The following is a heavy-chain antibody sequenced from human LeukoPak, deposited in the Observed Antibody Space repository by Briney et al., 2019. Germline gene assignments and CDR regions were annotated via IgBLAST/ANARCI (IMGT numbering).Heavy chain of an antibody. J-gene: IGHJ4*02. CDR1: GFTVRDNY. CDR2: IYSGGTT. CDR3: ARSYGFD. V-gene: IGHV3-53*01. D-gene: IGHD5-18*01. Sequence: GGSLRLSCAASGFTVRDNYMSWVRQAPGKGLEWVSVIYSGGTTYYADSVKGRFTISRDNSKNTLYLQMNGLRAEDTAVYYCARSYGFDWGQGTLVTVSS.